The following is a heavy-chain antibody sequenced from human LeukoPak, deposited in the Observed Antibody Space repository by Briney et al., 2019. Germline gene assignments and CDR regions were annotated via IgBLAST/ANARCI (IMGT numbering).Heavy chain of an antibody. CDR1: GFTFDDYA. CDR2: ISWNSGSI. Sequence: PGRSLRLSCAASGFTFDDYAMHWVRQAPGKGLEWVSGISWNSGSIGYADSVKGRFTISRDNAKSSLYLQMNSLRAEDTALYYCAKDLGYCSGGSCYPRGYYYYYGMDVWGQGTTVTVSS. CDR3: AKDLGYCSGGSCYPRGYYYYYGMDV. V-gene: IGHV3-9*01. D-gene: IGHD2-15*01. J-gene: IGHJ6*02.